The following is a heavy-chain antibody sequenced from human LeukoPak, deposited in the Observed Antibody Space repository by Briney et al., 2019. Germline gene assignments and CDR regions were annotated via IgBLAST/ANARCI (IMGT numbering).Heavy chain of an antibody. D-gene: IGHD3-10*01. CDR1: GGSISSYY. CDR3: ARAWGSGSYRVYGMVV. V-gene: IGHV4-59*01. Sequence: SETLSLTCTVSGGSISSYYWSWIRQPPGKGLEWIGYIYYSGSTNYNPSLKSRVTISVDTSKNQFSLKLSSVTAADTAVYYCARAWGSGSYRVYGMVVWGQGTTVTVSS. J-gene: IGHJ6*02. CDR2: IYYSGST.